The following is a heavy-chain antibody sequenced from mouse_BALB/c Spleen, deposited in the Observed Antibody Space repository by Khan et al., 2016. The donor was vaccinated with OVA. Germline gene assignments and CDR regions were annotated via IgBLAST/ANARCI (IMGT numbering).Heavy chain of an antibody. CDR2: IWSGGST. CDR3: ARIFIGTTDYAMDY. J-gene: IGHJ4*01. D-gene: IGHD2-14*01. CDR1: GFSLTSYG. V-gene: IGHV2-2*02. Sequence: VELVESGPGLVQPSQSLSITCTVSGFSLTSYGVHWVRQSPGKGLEWLGVIWSGGSTDYNAAFIYRLSISKDNYKSQVFFKMNRLQANDTAIYFCARIFIGTTDYAMDYWGQGTSVTVSS.